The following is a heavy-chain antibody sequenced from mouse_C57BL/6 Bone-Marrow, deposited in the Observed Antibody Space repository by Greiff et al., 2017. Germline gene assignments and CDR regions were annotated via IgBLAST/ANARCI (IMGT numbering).Heavy chain of an antibody. V-gene: IGHV1-4*01. D-gene: IGHD2-1*01. CDR3: ARCYGIAWFAY. CDR1: GYTFTSYT. CDR2: INPSSGYT. Sequence: QVQLQQSGADLARPGASVKMSCKASGYTFTSYTMHWVKQRPGQGLEWIGYINPSSGYTKYNQKFKDKATLTADKSSSTAYMQLSSLTSEDAAVDYCARCYGIAWFAYWGQGTLVTVSA. J-gene: IGHJ3*01.